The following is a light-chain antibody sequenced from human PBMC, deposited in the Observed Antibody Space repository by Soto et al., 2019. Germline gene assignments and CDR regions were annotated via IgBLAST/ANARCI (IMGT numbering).Light chain of an antibody. V-gene: IGKV1-33*01. CDR3: QQYDNRPL. Sequence: DIQMTQSPSSLSASVGDRVTITCQASQDISNYLNWYQQKPGKAPKLLIYDASNLETGVPSRFSGSGSGTDFTFNISSLQSEDIATYYCQQYDNRPLFGPGTKVDIK. CDR1: QDISNY. J-gene: IGKJ3*01. CDR2: DAS.